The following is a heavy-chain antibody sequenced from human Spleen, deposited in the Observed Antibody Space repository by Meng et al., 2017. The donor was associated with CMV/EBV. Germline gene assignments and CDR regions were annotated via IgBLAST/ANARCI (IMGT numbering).Heavy chain of an antibody. J-gene: IGHJ4*02. CDR3: ARECYDFWSGYSQPYFDF. D-gene: IGHD3-3*01. CDR2: ISSSGSTV. CDR1: FRDYY. Sequence: FRDYYMGWIRQAPGKGLEWVAYISSSGSTVYYGDSVQGRLSISRDNAKNSLYLQMNSLRAEDTAVYYCARECYDFWSGYSQPYFDFWGQGTLVTVSS. V-gene: IGHV3-11*01.